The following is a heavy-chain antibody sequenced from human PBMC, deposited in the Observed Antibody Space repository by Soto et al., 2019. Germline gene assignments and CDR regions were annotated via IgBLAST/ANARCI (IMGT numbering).Heavy chain of an antibody. V-gene: IGHV5-51*01. J-gene: IGHJ5*02. Sequence: GESLKISCRTSGYRFTSYWIAWVRQMPGKGLEWMGIIFPSDSDTRYSPSFQGQVTISADRSTSTVFLQWASLKASDTAVYFCARKDKSGYFNWFDPWGRGTLVTSPQ. CDR2: IFPSDSDT. CDR3: ARKDKSGYFNWFDP. CDR1: GYRFTSYW. D-gene: IGHD3-22*01.